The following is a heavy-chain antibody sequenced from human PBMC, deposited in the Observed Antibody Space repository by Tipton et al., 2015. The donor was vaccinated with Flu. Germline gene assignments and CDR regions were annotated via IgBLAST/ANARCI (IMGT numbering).Heavy chain of an antibody. CDR3: ARSTYHYGSGSSDY. J-gene: IGHJ4*02. D-gene: IGHD3-10*01. CDR1: GDSIGSRYF. CDR2: VHQTGST. V-gene: IGHV4-38-2*01. Sequence: TLSLTCSVSGDSIGSRYFWGWIRQPPGKGLEWIGNVHQTGSTYYNPSLRSRVTIAVDRPKNQFSQRLSSVTAADTAVYYCARSTYHYGSGSSDYWGQGTLVTVSS.